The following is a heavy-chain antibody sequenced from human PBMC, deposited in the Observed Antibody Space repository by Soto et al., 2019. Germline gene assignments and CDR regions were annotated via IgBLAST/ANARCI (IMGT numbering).Heavy chain of an antibody. J-gene: IGHJ4*02. V-gene: IGHV1-8*01. Sequence: QVQLVQYGAEVRKPGASVKVSCKASGFPFTSLDINWVRQAPGQGLEWVGYMTPSGYIGFAQKFRGRVSMTRDASTSTVSMELSSLRSDDTAVYYCARYQEAAAFNDWGQGTLVTVSS. CDR3: ARYQEAAAFND. CDR2: MTPSGYI. CDR1: GFPFTSLD. D-gene: IGHD6-25*01.